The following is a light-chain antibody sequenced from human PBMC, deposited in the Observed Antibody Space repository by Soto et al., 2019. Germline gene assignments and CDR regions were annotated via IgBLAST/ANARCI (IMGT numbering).Light chain of an antibody. J-gene: IGLJ2*01. CDR3: CSYAGSYTEV. V-gene: IGLV2-11*01. Sequence: QSLLTQPRSVSGSPGQSVTISCTGTSSDVGYYNYVSWYQQHPGKAPKLMIYDVNKRPSGVPDRFSGSKSGNTASLTISGLQAEDEADYYCCSYAGSYTEVFGGGTKVTVL. CDR2: DVN. CDR1: SSDVGYYNY.